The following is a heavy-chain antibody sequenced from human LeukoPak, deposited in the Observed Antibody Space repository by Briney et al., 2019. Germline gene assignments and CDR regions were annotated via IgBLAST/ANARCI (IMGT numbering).Heavy chain of an antibody. CDR1: GGSISSYY. D-gene: IGHD1-26*01. CDR3: AKGPRSADWYSVDY. V-gene: IGHV4-4*07. Sequence: NPSETLSLTCTVSGGSISSYYWSWIRRPAGKGLEWIGRIYNNENTNYNPSLKSRVTMSVDTSKNQFSLRLSSVTAADTAVYYCAKGPRSADWYSVDYWGQGTLVTVSS. J-gene: IGHJ4*02. CDR2: IYNNENT.